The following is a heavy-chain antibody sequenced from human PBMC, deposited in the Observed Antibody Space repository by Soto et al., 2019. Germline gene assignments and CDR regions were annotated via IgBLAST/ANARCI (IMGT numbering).Heavy chain of an antibody. Sequence: QVQLVQSGAEVKKPGSSVTVSCKTSGGTFSKDAINWVRQAPGQGLEWMGLLIPVFGSPIYAQKFQGRIRINADETTSTAFMDLSSLRSEDTAVYYCTRVFGYTFEPGKTRYYAMDVWGQGTTVSVAS. CDR2: LIPVFGSP. CDR1: GGTFSKDA. J-gene: IGHJ6*02. D-gene: IGHD5-18*01. CDR3: TRVFGYTFEPGKTRYYAMDV. V-gene: IGHV1-69*01.